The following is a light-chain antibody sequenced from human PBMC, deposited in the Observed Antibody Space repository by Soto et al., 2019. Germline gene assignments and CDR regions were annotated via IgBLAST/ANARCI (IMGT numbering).Light chain of an antibody. CDR2: AAS. CDR3: LQSYSNPRT. Sequence: DIPMTQSPSSLSASVGDRVTITCRASQSISSYLNWYQQKPGGAPKFLIYAASSLQSGVPWRFSGRGSGTDFTLTISSLQPEDFANDCILQSYSNPRTFGLWTKVEMK. J-gene: IGKJ1*01. V-gene: IGKV1-39*01. CDR1: QSISSY.